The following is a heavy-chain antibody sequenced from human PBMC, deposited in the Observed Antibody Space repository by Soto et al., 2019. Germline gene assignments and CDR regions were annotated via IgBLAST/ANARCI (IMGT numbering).Heavy chain of an antibody. CDR2: INHSGST. D-gene: IGHD3-3*01. V-gene: IGHV4-34*01. J-gene: IGHJ5*02. Sequence: SETLSLTCAVYGGSFSGYYWTWIRQPPGTGLEWIGEINHSGSTNYNPSLKSRVTISVDTSKNQFSLKLTSVTAADTAVYYCARVKDDFWSGYYKTGGWFDPWGQGTLVTVSS. CDR1: GGSFSGYY. CDR3: ARVKDDFWSGYYKTGGWFDP.